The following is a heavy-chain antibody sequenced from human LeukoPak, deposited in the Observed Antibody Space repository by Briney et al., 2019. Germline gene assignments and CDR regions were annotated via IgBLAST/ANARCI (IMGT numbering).Heavy chain of an antibody. Sequence: ASVKVSCKASGYTFTSYDINWVRQAPGQGLEWMGWMNPNSGNTGYAQKFQGRVTITRNTSISTAYMELSSLRSEDTAVYYCARGASSSWYYYYYMDVWGKGTTVTVSS. J-gene: IGHJ6*03. D-gene: IGHD6-13*01. CDR3: ARGASSSWYYYYYMDV. CDR1: GYTFTSYD. CDR2: MNPNSGNT. V-gene: IGHV1-8*03.